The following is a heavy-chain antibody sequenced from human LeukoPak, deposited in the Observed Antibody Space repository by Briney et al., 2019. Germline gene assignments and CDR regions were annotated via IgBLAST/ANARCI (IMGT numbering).Heavy chain of an antibody. V-gene: IGHV3-23*01. D-gene: IGHD6-19*01. J-gene: IGHJ4*02. CDR3: ARRLYSSGWFLDH. CDR2: ISGSGDTT. CDR1: GFTLRSYA. Sequence: PGGSLRLSCSASGFTLRSYALVWVRQAPGKGLEWVSGISGSGDTTQYADSVKGRFSISRDNSKNTLYLQMNSLRGEDTAMYFCARRLYSSGWFLDHWGQGSLVTVSS.